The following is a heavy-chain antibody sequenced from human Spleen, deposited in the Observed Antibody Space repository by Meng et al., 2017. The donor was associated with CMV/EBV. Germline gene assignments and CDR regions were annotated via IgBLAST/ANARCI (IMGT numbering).Heavy chain of an antibody. Sequence: GESLKISCKASGYTFTGYFMHWVRQAPGQGLEWMGWINPNSGDTDYAQDFQGRVTMTRDTSISTAYMELSRLTSDDTAVYYCARGGAYVGFADYWGQGTLVTVSS. CDR1: GYTFTGYF. CDR3: ARGGAYVGFADY. CDR2: INPNSGDT. J-gene: IGHJ4*02. V-gene: IGHV1-2*02. D-gene: IGHD5-12*01.